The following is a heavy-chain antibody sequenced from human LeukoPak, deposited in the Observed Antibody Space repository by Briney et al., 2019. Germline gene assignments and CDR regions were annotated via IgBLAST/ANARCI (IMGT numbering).Heavy chain of an antibody. V-gene: IGHV4-39*02. J-gene: IGHJ4*02. D-gene: IGHD3-10*01. Sequence: SETLSLTCTVSGGLFTSSSHYWGWLRQPPGKGLEWIGSIYFTGSSYYNPSLKSRITMSVDTSKQHFSLKLSSITAGDTAVYYCARGVDYYGVWGQGTLVTASS. CDR2: IYFTGSS. CDR1: GGLFTSSSHY. CDR3: ARGVDYYGV.